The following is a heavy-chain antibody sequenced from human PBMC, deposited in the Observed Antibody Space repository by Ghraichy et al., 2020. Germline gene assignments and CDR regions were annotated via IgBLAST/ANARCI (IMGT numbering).Heavy chain of an antibody. V-gene: IGHV3-23*01. Sequence: GGSLRLSCAASGFTFSSYAMSWVRQAPGKGLEWVSAISGSGGSTYYADSVKGRFTISRDNSKNTLYLQMNSLRAEDTAVYYCASRRGGDYFYDYYYYMDVWGKGTTVTVSS. D-gene: IGHD4-17*01. J-gene: IGHJ6*03. CDR1: GFTFSSYA. CDR2: ISGSGGST. CDR3: ASRRGGDYFYDYYYYMDV.